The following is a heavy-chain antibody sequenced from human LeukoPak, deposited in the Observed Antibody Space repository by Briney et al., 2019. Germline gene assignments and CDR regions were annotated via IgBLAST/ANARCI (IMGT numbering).Heavy chain of an antibody. V-gene: IGHV3-74*01. J-gene: IGHJ3*02. CDR1: VYTFTSYW. CDR2: INSDGSYT. CDR3: ARPVPGDALNI. D-gene: IGHD1-14*01. Sequence: GGSLRLSCAVSVYTFTSYWMHWVRQASGKGLVWVSRINSDGSYTSYGDSVKGRFTISRDNAKKTLYLQMNSLRVEDTAVYYCARPVPGDALNIWGQGTMVIVSS.